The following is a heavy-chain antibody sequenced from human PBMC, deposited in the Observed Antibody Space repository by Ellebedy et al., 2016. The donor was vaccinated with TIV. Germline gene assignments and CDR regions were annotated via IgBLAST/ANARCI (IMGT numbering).Heavy chain of an antibody. CDR3: AKTSGTNYYLDF. CDR1: GFTFSTYA. Sequence: GGSLRLSXATSGFTFSTYAMRWVRQAPGKGLEWISTINNGGYSTYYADSVKGRFTISRDNSENTLYLQMNGLRAEDTATYYCAKTSGTNYYLDFWGQGTLVTVSS. J-gene: IGHJ4*02. V-gene: IGHV3-23*01. D-gene: IGHD1-26*01. CDR2: INNGGYST.